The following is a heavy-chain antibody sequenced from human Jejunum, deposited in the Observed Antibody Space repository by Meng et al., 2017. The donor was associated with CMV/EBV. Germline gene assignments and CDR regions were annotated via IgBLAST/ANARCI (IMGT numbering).Heavy chain of an antibody. D-gene: IGHD3/OR15-3a*01. Sequence: QAPGQGLEWMGGIIPMSDTTKYAQKFKGRVTITTDESMNTAYMELSSLRSDDTAVYYCARGTGGHCGTTGRWPHEFYYYNYAMDVWGQGTTVTVSS. CDR2: IIPMSDTT. CDR3: ARGTGGHCGTTGRWPHEFYYYNYAMDV. V-gene: IGHV1-69*05. J-gene: IGHJ6*02.